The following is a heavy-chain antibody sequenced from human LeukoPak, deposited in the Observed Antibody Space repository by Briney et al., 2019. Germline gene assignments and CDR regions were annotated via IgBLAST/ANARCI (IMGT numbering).Heavy chain of an antibody. CDR1: GDSFSSHY. CDR2: ISYIGST. CDR3: ARDLVTVTKGFDV. J-gene: IGHJ3*01. D-gene: IGHD4-17*01. V-gene: IGHV4-59*11. Sequence: SETLSLTCVVSGDSFSSHYWTWIRQSPGKGLEWIGYISYIGSTNYNPSLKSRVTISIDTSKNQFSLKLRSVTAADTAVYYCARDLVTVTKGFDVWGQGTMVSVSS.